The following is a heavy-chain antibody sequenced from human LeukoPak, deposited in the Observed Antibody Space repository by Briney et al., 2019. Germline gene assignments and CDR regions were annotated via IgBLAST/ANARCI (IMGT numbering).Heavy chain of an antibody. Sequence: SQTLSLTCAISGDSVSSNSAAWNWIRQSPSRGLEWLGRTYYRSNWYTDYAESVKSRITINADTSKNQFSLQLNSVTLEDTAVYYCARDPDSSWALSFDCWGLGIRVTVSS. CDR3: ARDPDSSWALSFDC. V-gene: IGHV6-1*01. CDR2: TYYRSNWYT. J-gene: IGHJ4*02. D-gene: IGHD6-13*01. CDR1: GDSVSSNSAA.